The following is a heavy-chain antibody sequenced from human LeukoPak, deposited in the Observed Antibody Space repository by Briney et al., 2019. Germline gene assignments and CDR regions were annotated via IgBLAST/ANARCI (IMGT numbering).Heavy chain of an antibody. CDR3: ARDPSRYDFWSTANYGMDV. V-gene: IGHV1-18*01. J-gene: IGHJ6*02. Sequence: ASVKVSCKASGYTFTSYGIIWVRQAPGQGLEWMGWISAYNGNTNYAQKLQGRVTMTTDTSTSTAYMELRSLRSDDTAVYYCARDPSRYDFWSTANYGMDVWGQGTTVTVSS. CDR1: GYTFTSYG. CDR2: ISAYNGNT. D-gene: IGHD3-3*01.